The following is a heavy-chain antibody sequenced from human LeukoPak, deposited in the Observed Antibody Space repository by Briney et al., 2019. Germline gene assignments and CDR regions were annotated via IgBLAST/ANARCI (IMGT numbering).Heavy chain of an antibody. CDR1: GYTFTSYG. CDR3: ARVWELVAATMLQVNPDAFDI. CDR2: ISAYNGNT. Sequence: ASVKVSCKASGYTFTSYGISWVRQAPGQGLEWMGWISAYNGNTNYAQKLQGRVTMTTDTSTSTAYMELRSLRSDDTAVYYCARVWELVAATMLQVNPDAFDIWGQGTMVTVSS. J-gene: IGHJ3*02. V-gene: IGHV1-18*01. D-gene: IGHD2-15*01.